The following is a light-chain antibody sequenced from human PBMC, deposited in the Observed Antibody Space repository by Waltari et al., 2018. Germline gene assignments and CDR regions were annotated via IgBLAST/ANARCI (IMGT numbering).Light chain of an antibody. J-gene: IGKJ1*01. CDR2: DAS. CDR3: QMYVRLPVT. Sequence: EIVLTQSPGTLSLSPGERGTLSCRASQSVGRSLGWYQQKHGQAPRLLIYDASTRATGTPDRFSGGGTGTDFSLTISRLQPEDFAVYYCQMYVRLPVTFGQGTKMEI. CDR1: QSVGRS. V-gene: IGKV3-20*01.